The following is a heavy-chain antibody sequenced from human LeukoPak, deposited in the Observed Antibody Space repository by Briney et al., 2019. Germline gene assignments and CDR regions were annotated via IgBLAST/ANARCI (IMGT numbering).Heavy chain of an antibody. V-gene: IGHV3-48*03. Sequence: GGSLRLSCAASGFTFSSYEMNWARQAPGKGLEWVSCISSSGSTIYYADSVKGRFTISRDNAKNSLYLQMNSLRAEDTAVYYCARGALEMATITSPYYFDYRGQGTLVTVSS. CDR2: ISSSGSTI. CDR3: ARGALEMATITSPYYFDY. D-gene: IGHD5-24*01. J-gene: IGHJ4*02. CDR1: GFTFSSYE.